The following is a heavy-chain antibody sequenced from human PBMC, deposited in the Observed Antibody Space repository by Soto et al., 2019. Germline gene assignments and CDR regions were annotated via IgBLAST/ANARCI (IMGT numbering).Heavy chain of an antibody. CDR3: ACSTSCYDWVGKGY. CDR2: ISGSGGST. Sequence: GGSLRLSCAASGFTFSSYAMSWVRQAPGKGLEWVSAISGSGGSTYYADSVKGRFTISRDNSKNTLYLQMNSLRAEDTAVYYCACSTSCYDWVGKGYWGQGTLVTVSS. D-gene: IGHD2-2*01. J-gene: IGHJ4*02. CDR1: GFTFSSYA. V-gene: IGHV3-23*01.